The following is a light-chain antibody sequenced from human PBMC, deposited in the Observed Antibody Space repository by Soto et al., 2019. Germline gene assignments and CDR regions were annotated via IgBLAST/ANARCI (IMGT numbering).Light chain of an antibody. J-gene: IGKJ5*01. CDR1: QSLSSSY. CDR2: GAS. V-gene: IGKV3-20*01. CDR3: QQYGSATMT. Sequence: EIVLTQSPGTLSLSPGERATLSCRASQSLSSSYLAWYQKKPGQAPRILIYGASSRATGIPDRFSGSVSGTDFNLTISGLETEDFAVYECQQYGSATMTFGQGTRLEIK.